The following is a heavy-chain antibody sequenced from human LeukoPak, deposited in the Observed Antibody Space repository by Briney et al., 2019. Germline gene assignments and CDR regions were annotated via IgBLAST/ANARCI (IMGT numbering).Heavy chain of an antibody. CDR2: MNQDGSEK. D-gene: IGHD3-22*01. J-gene: IGHJ4*02. V-gene: IGHV3-7*01. CDR1: GFTFSTYW. Sequence: GGSLRLSCAASGFTFSTYWMTWVRQAPGKGLEWVANMNQDGSEKYYVDSVKGQFTISRDNAKNSLYLQMNNLRAEDTAVYYCARGVYDINYWGQGTLVTVSS. CDR3: ARGVYDINY.